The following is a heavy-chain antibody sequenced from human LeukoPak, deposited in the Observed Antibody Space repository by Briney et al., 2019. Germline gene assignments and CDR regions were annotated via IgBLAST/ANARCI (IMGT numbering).Heavy chain of an antibody. J-gene: IGHJ6*02. D-gene: IGHD2-2*01. CDR2: ISAYNGNT. CDR3: ARPLGYCSSTSCYAIYYGMDV. Sequence: GASVKVSCKASGYTFTSYGISWVRQAPGQGLEWMGWISAYNGNTNYAQKLQGRVTMTTDTSTSTAYMELSRLRSDDTAVYYCARPLGYCSSTSCYAIYYGMDVWGQGTTVTVSS. V-gene: IGHV1-18*01. CDR1: GYTFTSYG.